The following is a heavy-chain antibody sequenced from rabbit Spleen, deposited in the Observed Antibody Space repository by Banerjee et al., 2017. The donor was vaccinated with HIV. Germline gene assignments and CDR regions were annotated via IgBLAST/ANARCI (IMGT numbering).Heavy chain of an antibody. CDR2: IRTNDGYT. D-gene: IGHD8-1*01. Sequence: QEQLEESGGDLVKPEGSLTLTCTASGLDFSSSYYMCWVRQTPGKGLEWIGCIRTNDGYTWYANWANGRHTISKTSSTKVTLQLNSLTAADTATYFCARDSGTSFSTYGMDLWGPGTLVTVS. CDR1: GLDFSSSYY. J-gene: IGHJ6*01. CDR3: ARDSGTSFSTYGMDL. V-gene: IGHV1S45*01.